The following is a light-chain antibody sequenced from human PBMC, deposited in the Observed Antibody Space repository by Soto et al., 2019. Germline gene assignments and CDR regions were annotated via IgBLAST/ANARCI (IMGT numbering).Light chain of an antibody. Sequence: EIVMTQSPATLSVSPGERATLSCRASQSVSSNLAWYPQKPGQAPRLLIYGASTRDTGIPARFIGSGSGTGFTLTISSLQSEDFAVYSCQQYNNWPPITFGQGTRLEIK. V-gene: IGKV3-15*01. CDR3: QQYNNWPPIT. CDR2: GAS. J-gene: IGKJ5*01. CDR1: QSVSSN.